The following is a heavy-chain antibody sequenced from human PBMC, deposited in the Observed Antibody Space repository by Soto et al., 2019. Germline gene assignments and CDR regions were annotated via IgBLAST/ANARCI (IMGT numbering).Heavy chain of an antibody. D-gene: IGHD6-6*01. V-gene: IGHV4-59*05. CDR3: ATPLGAAPTYYYGMDV. J-gene: IGHJ6*02. Sequence: GSLRLSCAASGFTFSDYYMSWIRQATGKGLEWIGSIYYSGSTYYNPSIKSRVTISVDTSKNQFSLKLSSVTAADTAVYYCATPLGAAPTYYYGMDVWGQGTTVTVSS. CDR1: GFTFSDYY. CDR2: IYYSGST.